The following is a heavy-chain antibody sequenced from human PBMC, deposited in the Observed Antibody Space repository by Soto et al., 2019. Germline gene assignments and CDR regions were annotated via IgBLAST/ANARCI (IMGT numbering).Heavy chain of an antibody. J-gene: IGHJ6*02. Sequence: SETLCVTSSVAGGSISSSGYYWGWIRQPPGKGLEWIGSIYYSGSTYYNPSLKSRVTISVDTSKNQFSLKLSSVTAADTAVYYCARHSGSGKPSGPSYGMDVWGQGTTVTVSS. CDR2: IYYSGST. CDR1: GGSISSSGYY. V-gene: IGHV4-39*01. CDR3: ARHSGSGKPSGPSYGMDV. D-gene: IGHD3-10*01.